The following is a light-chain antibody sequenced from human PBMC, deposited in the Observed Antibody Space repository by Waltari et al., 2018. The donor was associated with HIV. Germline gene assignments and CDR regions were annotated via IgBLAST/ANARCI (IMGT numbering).Light chain of an antibody. V-gene: IGKV3-11*01. CDR3: QHRVSWPAT. CDR1: QSVNTY. CDR2: DVS. Sequence: EIVLTQSPATLSLSPGERATLSCRASQSVNTYLGWYQQKPDQPPRLLIYDVSKRASGIPARFSGSGSETDFSLTISNLKPEDSAVYYCQHRVSWPATFGGGTKVQIK. J-gene: IGKJ4*01.